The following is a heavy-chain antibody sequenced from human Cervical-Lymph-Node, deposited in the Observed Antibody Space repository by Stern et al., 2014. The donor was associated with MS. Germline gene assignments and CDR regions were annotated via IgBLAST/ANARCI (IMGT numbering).Heavy chain of an antibody. CDR1: GGSISNYY. V-gene: IGHV4-59*08. Sequence: QVQLQESGPGLVQPSETLSLTCTVSGGSISNYYWSWIRPPPGKGLEWIGYIYYIGTTNYNPSLKSRVTISVDTSKNQFSLRLSSVSVADTAVYYCARHGDTSFVYWGQGTLVTISS. J-gene: IGHJ4*02. CDR3: ARHGDTSFVY. D-gene: IGHD2-21*02. CDR2: IYYIGTT.